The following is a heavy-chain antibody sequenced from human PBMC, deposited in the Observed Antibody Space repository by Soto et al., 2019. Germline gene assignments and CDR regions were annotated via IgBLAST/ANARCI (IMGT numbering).Heavy chain of an antibody. CDR2: IGTTGGDT. D-gene: IGHD6-25*01. CDR3: AKSRMDSGRGYFAL. CDR1: GFTFSTYP. V-gene: IGHV3-23*01. J-gene: IGHJ2*01. Sequence: EVQLLESGGGLVQPGGSLRLSCAASGFTFSTYPMSWVRQTPGKGLEWVSTIGTTGGDTYYPDSLKGRSTISRDDSKNTLYLQMNSLRAEDSAVYNCAKSRMDSGRGYFALWGRGTLVTVS.